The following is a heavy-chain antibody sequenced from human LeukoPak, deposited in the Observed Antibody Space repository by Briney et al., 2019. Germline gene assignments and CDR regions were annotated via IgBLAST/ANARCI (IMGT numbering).Heavy chain of an antibody. CDR3: ASDWRKEDY. CDR2: IWYDGSNK. CDR1: GFTFSRNG. Sequence: PGGSLRLSCAASGFTFSRNGMHWVRQAPGKGLEWVSLIWYDGSNKYYADSVKGRFTISRDNSKNTLYLQMNSLRAEDTAVYYCASDWRKEDYWGQGTLVTVSS. D-gene: IGHD1-14*01. V-gene: IGHV3-33*01. J-gene: IGHJ4*02.